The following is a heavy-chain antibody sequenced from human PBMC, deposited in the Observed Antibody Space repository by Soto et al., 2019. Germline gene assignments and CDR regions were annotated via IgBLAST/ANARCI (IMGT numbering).Heavy chain of an antibody. V-gene: IGHV3-11*01. Sequence: PGGSLRLSCAASGFTFSDYYMSWIRQAPGKGLEWVSYISSSGSTIYYADSVKGRFTISRDNAKNSLYLQMNSVRAGDIVATDNIDYWGQGTLVTVSS. CDR2: ISSSGSTI. CDR1: GFTFSDYY. CDR3: IDY. D-gene: IGHD5-12*01. J-gene: IGHJ4*02.